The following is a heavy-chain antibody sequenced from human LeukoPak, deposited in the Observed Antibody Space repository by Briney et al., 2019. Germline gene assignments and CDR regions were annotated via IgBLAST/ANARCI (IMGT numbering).Heavy chain of an antibody. CDR2: IYYSGST. J-gene: IGHJ3*02. D-gene: IGHD3-16*01. CDR3: AKDREYSYVYDAFDI. V-gene: IGHV4-39*02. Sequence: SETLSLTCTVSGGSISSSSYYWGWIRQPPGKGLEWIGSIYYSGSTYYNPSLKSRVTISVDTSKNQFSLKLSSVTAADTAVYYCAKDREYSYVYDAFDIWGQGTLVTVSS. CDR1: GGSISSSSYY.